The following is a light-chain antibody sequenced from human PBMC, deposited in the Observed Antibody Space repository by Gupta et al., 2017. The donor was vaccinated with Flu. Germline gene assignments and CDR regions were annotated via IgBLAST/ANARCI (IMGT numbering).Light chain of an antibody. CDR2: DVT. CDR1: SNDVGGSNR. J-gene: IGLJ1*01. Sequence: QSAPTQARSVSGSPGQSVTISCTGSSNDVGGSNRVSWYQQRPGKAPKLILYDVTERPSGVPERFSGSKSGNTASLNISGLQADDEAYEYCYLHAGRVTGVFGTGTTVTVL. CDR3: YLHAGRVTGV. V-gene: IGLV2-11*01.